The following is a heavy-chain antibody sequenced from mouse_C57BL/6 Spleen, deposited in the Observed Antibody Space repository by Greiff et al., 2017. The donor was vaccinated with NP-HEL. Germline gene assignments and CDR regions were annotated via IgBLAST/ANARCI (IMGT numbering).Heavy chain of an antibody. D-gene: IGHD2-5*01. CDR1: GFTFSDFY. V-gene: IGHV7-1*01. J-gene: IGHJ4*01. CDR2: SRNKANDYTT. Sequence: EVKVVESGGGLVQSGRSLRLSCATSGFTFSDFYMEWVRQAPGKGLEWIAASRNKANDYTTEYSASVKGRFIVSRDTSQSILYLQMNALRAEDTAIYYCARDAFHSNYVGAMDYWGQGTSVTVSS. CDR3: ARDAFHSNYVGAMDY.